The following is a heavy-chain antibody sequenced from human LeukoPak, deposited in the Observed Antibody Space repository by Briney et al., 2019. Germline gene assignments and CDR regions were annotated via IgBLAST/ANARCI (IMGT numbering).Heavy chain of an antibody. CDR1: GGSISSSSYY. J-gene: IGHJ4*02. V-gene: IGHV4-39*07. D-gene: IGHD5-18*01. CDR3: ARGPTRGYSYGHQARAGTKYPGFDC. Sequence: PSETLSLTCTVSGGSISSSSYYWGWIRQPPGKGLEWIGSIYYSGSTNYNPSLKSRVTISVDTSKNQFSLKLSSVTAADTAVYYCARGPTRGYSYGHQARAGTKYPGFDCWGQGTLVTVSS. CDR2: IYYSGST.